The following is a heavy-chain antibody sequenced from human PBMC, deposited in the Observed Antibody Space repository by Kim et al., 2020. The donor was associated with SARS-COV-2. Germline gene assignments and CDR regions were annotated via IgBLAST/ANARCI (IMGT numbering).Heavy chain of an antibody. D-gene: IGHD3-3*01. J-gene: IGHJ4*02. V-gene: IGHV4-34*01. CDR3: ARGRMLGWSGYPYYFDY. Sequence: LKSRVTISVDTSKNQFSLKLSSVTAADTAVYYCARGRMLGWSGYPYYFDYWGQGTLVTVSS.